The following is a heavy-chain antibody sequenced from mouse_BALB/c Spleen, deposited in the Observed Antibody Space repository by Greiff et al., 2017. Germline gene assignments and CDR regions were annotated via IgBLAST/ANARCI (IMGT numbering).Heavy chain of an antibody. CDR2: ISSGSSTI. CDR3: ARFPMGAMDY. J-gene: IGHJ4*01. Sequence: EVKLVESGGGLVQPGGSRKLSCAASGFTFSSFGMHWVRQAPEKGLEWVAYISSGSSTIYYADTVKGRFTISRDNPKNTLFLQMTSLRSEDTAMYYCARFPMGAMDYWGQGTSVTVSS. CDR1: GFTFSSFG. D-gene: IGHD1-1*02. V-gene: IGHV5-17*02.